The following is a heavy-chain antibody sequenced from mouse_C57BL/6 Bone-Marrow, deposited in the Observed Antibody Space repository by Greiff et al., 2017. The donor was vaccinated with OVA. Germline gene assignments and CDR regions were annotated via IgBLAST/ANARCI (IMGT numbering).Heavy chain of an antibody. J-gene: IGHJ4*01. CDR1: GYSITSGYY. Sequence: EVKLLESGPGLVKPSQSLSLTCSVTGYSITSGYYWNWIRQFPGNKLEWMGYISYDGSNNYNPSLKNRISITRDTSKNQFFLKLNSVTTEDTATYYCARNAYYSNYDYYAMDYWGKGTSVTVSS. D-gene: IGHD2-5*01. V-gene: IGHV3-6*01. CDR3: ARNAYYSNYDYYAMDY. CDR2: ISYDGSN.